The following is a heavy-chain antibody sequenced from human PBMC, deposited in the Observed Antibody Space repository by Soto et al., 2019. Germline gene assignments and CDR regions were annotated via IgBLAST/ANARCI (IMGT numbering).Heavy chain of an antibody. D-gene: IGHD6-6*01. CDR3: ARDLILAARHYYYGMDV. CDR1: GFTFSSYG. J-gene: IGHJ6*02. V-gene: IGHV3-33*01. Sequence: QVQLVESGGGVVQPGRSLRLSCAASGFTFSSYGMHWVRQAPGKGLEWVAVIWYDGSNKYYADSVKGRFTISRDNSKNTLYLQMNSLRAEDTAVYYCARDLILAARHYYYGMDVWGQGTTVTVSS. CDR2: IWYDGSNK.